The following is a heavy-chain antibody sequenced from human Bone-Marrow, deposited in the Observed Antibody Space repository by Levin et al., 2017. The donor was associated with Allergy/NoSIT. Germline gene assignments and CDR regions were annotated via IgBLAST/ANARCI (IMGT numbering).Heavy chain of an antibody. V-gene: IGHV3-21*01. CDR1: GFTFSSYS. CDR2: ITSSSSYI. CDR3: ARDSPAGYYNGYKDY. Sequence: GGSLRLSCAASGFTFSSYSMNWVRQAPGKGLEWVSSITSSSSYIYYADSVKGRFTISRDNAKNSLYLQMNSLRAEDTAVYYCARDSPAGYYNGYKDYWGQGTLVTVSS. D-gene: IGHD3-9*01. J-gene: IGHJ4*02.